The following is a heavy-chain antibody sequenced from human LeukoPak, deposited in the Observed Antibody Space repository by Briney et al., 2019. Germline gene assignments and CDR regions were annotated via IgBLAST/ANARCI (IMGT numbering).Heavy chain of an antibody. CDR2: ISYDGSNK. CDR1: GVTFSSYA. CDR3: ADDYYDSSGYYYFQH. V-gene: IGHV3-30-3*01. D-gene: IGHD3-22*01. Sequence: QSGRSLRLSCAVSGVTFSSYAMHWVRQAPGKGLEWVAVISYDGSNKYYADSVKGRFTISRDNSKNTLYLQMNSLRAEDTAVYYCADDYYDSSGYYYFQHWGQGTLVTVSS. J-gene: IGHJ1*01.